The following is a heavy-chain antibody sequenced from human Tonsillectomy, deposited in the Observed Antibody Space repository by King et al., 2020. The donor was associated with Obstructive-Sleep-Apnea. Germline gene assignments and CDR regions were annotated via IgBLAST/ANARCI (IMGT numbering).Heavy chain of an antibody. V-gene: IGHV4-59*08. CDR2: IYYTGST. D-gene: IGHD4-17*01. CDR1: GGSISRYF. J-gene: IGHJ4*02. Sequence: VQLQESGPGLVKPSETLSLTCSVSGGSISRYFWTWIRQSPGKGLEWIGYIYYTGSTSYNPPLKSRVTMSVDTSKNQFSLKVSSVTAADTAVYYCARQSYGDYHYFDSWGQGTLVSVSS. CDR3: ARQSYGDYHYFDS.